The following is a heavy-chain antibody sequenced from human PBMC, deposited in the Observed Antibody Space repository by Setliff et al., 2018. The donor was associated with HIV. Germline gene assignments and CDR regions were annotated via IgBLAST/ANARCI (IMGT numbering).Heavy chain of an antibody. V-gene: IGHV4-4*02. D-gene: IGHD3-10*01. CDR2: IYHSGST. CDR3: ARALDRGVRGVIAY. CDR1: GGSIISSNW. Sequence: PSETLSLTCTVSGGSIISSNWWIWVRQSPGKGLEWIGEIYHSGSTNYNPSLKSRVTISVDKSWNQFSLMLTSVTAADTAVYYCARALDRGVRGVIAYWGQGTLGTVSS. J-gene: IGHJ4*02.